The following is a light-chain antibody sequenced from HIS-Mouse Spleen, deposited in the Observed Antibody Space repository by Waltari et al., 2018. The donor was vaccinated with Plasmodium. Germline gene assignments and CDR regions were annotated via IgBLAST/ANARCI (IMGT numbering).Light chain of an antibody. CDR3: SSYAGSNNLV. CDR1: SSAVGGYNC. CDR2: EVS. V-gene: IGLV2-8*01. Sequence: QSALTQPPSASGSPGQSVTISCTGTSSAVGGYNCLSWYQQHPGKAPKLMIYEVSKRPSGVPDRFSGSKSGNTASLTVSGLQAEDEADYYCSSYAGSNNLVFGGGTKLTVL. J-gene: IGLJ2*01.